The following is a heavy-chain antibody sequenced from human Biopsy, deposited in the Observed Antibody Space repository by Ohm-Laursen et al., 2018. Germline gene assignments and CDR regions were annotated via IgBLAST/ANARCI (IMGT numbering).Heavy chain of an antibody. Sequence: PLRLSCAASGFSFSDYHMRWIRQAPGRGLEWVSYISGGGTIYYGDSMKGRVTISRDNAKNSLYLQMHSLRAEDTAVYYCARDTRWSPYSMDVWGQGTTVTVSS. CDR1: GFSFSDYH. J-gene: IGHJ6*02. D-gene: IGHD4-23*01. CDR2: ISGGGTI. V-gene: IGHV3-11*01. CDR3: ARDTRWSPYSMDV.